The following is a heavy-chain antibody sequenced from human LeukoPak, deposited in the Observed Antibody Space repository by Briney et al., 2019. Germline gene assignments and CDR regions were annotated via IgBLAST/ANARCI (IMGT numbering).Heavy chain of an antibody. V-gene: IGHV3-30*18. Sequence: GGSLRLSCAASGFTFSSYGMHWVRQAPGKGLEWVAVISYDGSNKYYADSVKGRFTISRENSKNTLYLQMNSLRAEDTAVYYCAKVGDSYGYEYFDYWGQGTLVTVSS. J-gene: IGHJ4*02. CDR2: ISYDGSNK. CDR3: AKVGDSYGYEYFDY. CDR1: GFTFSSYG. D-gene: IGHD5-18*01.